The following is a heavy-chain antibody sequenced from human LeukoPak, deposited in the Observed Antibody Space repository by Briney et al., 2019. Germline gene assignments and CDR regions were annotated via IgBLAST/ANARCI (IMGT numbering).Heavy chain of an antibody. CDR3: APTAEAYTSWWKV. J-gene: IGHJ4*02. V-gene: IGHV1-2*02. CDR2: INPDSGFT. D-gene: IGHD3-16*01. Sequence: ASVKVSRKASGYKFTDDYMHWVRQAPGQGLEFMGWINPDSGFTNYAQKSKGRVTMTRDTSISTAYLEVRSLTSDDTAVYYCAPTAEAYTSWWKVWGQGTLVTVSS. CDR1: GYKFTDDY.